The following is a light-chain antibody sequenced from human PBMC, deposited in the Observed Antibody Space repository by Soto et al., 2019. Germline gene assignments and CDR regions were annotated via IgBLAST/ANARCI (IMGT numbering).Light chain of an antibody. J-gene: IGLJ3*02. V-gene: IGLV1-44*01. CDR1: SSNIEENS. CDR3: TAWDDSLNAWL. Sequence: QLVLTQPPSASGTPGQRVTISCSGSSSNIEENSVTWYQRLPGTAPKLLIYNDYQRPSGVPDRFSGSKSGTSASLAISGLQSEDDADYYCTAWDDSLNAWLFGGGTQLTVL. CDR2: NDY.